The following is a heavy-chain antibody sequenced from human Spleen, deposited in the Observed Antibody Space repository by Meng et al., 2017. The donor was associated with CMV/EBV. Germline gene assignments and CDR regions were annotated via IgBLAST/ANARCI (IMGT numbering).Heavy chain of an antibody. CDR1: GFSFSNAW. CDR2: IKSKNDGGTT. D-gene: IGHD4-11*01. Sequence: GGSLRLSCAASGFSFSNAWMNWGRQAPGKGLEWVGRIKSKNDGGTTDYAAPVKGRFTMSRDDSKNTLYLQMNSLKIEDTAVYYCTTGDYSDYSSPLDYWGQGTLVTVSS. V-gene: IGHV3-15*01. CDR3: TTGDYSDYSSPLDY. J-gene: IGHJ4*02.